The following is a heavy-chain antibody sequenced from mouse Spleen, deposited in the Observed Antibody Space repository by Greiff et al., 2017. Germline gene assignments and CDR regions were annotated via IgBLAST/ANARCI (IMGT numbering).Heavy chain of an antibody. V-gene: IGHV5-9-1*01. Sequence: EVMLVESGGGLVKPGGSLKLSCAASGFTFSSYAMSWVRQTPEKRLEWVATISSGGSYTYYPDSVKGRFTISRDNAKNTLYLQMSSLRSEDTAMYYCARHGFGYYEGGAMDYWGQGTSVTVSS. CDR3: ARHGFGYYEGGAMDY. D-gene: IGHD2-3*01. CDR2: ISSGGSYT. CDR1: GFTFSSYA. J-gene: IGHJ4*01.